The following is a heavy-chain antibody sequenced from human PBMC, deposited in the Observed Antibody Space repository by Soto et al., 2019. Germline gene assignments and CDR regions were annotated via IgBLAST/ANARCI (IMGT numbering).Heavy chain of an antibody. CDR1: GFTFSSYG. Sequence: GGSLRLSCAASGFTFSSYGMHWVRQAPGKGLEWVAVIWYDGSNKYYADSVKGRFTISRDNSKNTLYLQMNSLRAEDTAVYYCARAASPIVVVVAATLGAFDIWGQGTMVTVS. J-gene: IGHJ3*02. V-gene: IGHV3-33*01. D-gene: IGHD2-15*01. CDR2: IWYDGSNK. CDR3: ARAASPIVVVVAATLGAFDI.